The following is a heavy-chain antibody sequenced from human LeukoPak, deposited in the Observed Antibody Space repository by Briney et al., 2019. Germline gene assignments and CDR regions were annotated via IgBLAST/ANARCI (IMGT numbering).Heavy chain of an antibody. Sequence: GGSLRLSCAASGFTFSSYDMHWVRQATGKGLEWVSAIGTAGDTYYPGSVKGRFTISRENAKNSLYLQMNSLRAGDTAVYYCARSGLSYYYGSGSQPFDYWGQGTLVTVSS. CDR2: IGTAGDT. CDR3: ARSGLSYYYGSGSQPFDY. V-gene: IGHV3-13*01. D-gene: IGHD3-10*01. CDR1: GFTFSSYD. J-gene: IGHJ4*02.